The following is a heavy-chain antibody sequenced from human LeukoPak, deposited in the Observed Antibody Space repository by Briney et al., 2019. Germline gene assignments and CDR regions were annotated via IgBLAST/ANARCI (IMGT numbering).Heavy chain of an antibody. CDR2: IYITGTT. CDR1: NGSISNSY. Sequence: SETLSLTCTVSNGSISNSYWSWIRQPAGKGLEWIGLIYITGTTNYNPSLVSRVTMSVDTSKNQFSLKLTSVTAADTAVYYCARLKAQGGIDYWGQGTLVNVFS. D-gene: IGHD3-16*01. V-gene: IGHV4-4*07. J-gene: IGHJ4*02. CDR3: ARLKAQGGIDY.